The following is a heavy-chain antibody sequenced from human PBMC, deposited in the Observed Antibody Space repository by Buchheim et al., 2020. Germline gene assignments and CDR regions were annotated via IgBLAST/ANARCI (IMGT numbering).Heavy chain of an antibody. J-gene: IGHJ5*01. CDR1: GDSISSSSHY. CDR2: IYKSGTT. Sequence: QVQLQESGPGLVKPSQTLSLTCTVSGDSISSSSHYWSWIRQPAGKGLEWIGRIYKSGTTKYNPSLRGRVPISVDTSKNKFFLQLSSVTAADTAVYYCAREGVVVGRDWFDSWGQGTL. D-gene: IGHD2-21*01. CDR3: AREGVVVGRDWFDS. V-gene: IGHV4-61*02.